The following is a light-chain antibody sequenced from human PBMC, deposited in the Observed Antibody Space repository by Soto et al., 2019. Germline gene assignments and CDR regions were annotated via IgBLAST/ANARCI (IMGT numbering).Light chain of an antibody. Sequence: EIVLTQSPVTLSLSPGERATLSCRASQSVSSSLAWYQQKPGQAPRLLLYDASNRATGIPARFSGSGSETDFNRTVSSIEPEEFAVYYCQQRSNWPLSFGGGTKVEIK. CDR2: DAS. CDR1: QSVSSS. V-gene: IGKV3-11*01. CDR3: QQRSNWPLS. J-gene: IGKJ4*01.